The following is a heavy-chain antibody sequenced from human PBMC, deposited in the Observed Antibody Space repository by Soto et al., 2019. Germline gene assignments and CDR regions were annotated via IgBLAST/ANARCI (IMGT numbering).Heavy chain of an antibody. CDR2: IYPGDSDT. Sequence: GESLKISCKGSGYSFTSYWIGWVHQMPGKGLEWMGIIYPGDSDTRYSPSFQGQVTISADKSISTAYLQWSSLKASDTAMYYCARLGTARSYYYGMDVWGQGTTVTVSS. V-gene: IGHV5-51*07. CDR3: ARLGTARSYYYGMDV. J-gene: IGHJ6*02. CDR1: GYSFTSYW. D-gene: IGHD6-6*01.